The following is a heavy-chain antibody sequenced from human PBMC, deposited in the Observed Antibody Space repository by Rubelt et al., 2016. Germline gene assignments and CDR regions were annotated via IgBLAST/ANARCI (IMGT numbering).Heavy chain of an antibody. J-gene: IGHJ4*02. V-gene: IGHV1-2*02. D-gene: IGHD2-2*01. Sequence: QGLEWMGWINPNSGGTNYAQKFQGRVTMTRDTSISTAYMELSRLRSDDTAVYYCARVDSTSWAFDYWGQGTLVTASS. CDR2: INPNSGGT. CDR3: ARVDSTSWAFDY.